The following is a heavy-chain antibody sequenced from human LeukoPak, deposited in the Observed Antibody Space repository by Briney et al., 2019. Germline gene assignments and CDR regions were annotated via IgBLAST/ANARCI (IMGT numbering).Heavy chain of an antibody. Sequence: GGSLRLSCAASGFTFSSYEMNWVRQAPGKGLEWVSYISSSGSTIYYADSVKGRFTISRDNAKNSLYLQMNSLRAEDTAVYYCARDRIEQQRTLGRSTNYYYYYYMDVWGKGTTVTVSS. CDR3: ARDRIEQQRTLGRSTNYYYYYYMDV. D-gene: IGHD6-13*01. J-gene: IGHJ6*03. CDR2: ISSSGSTI. V-gene: IGHV3-48*03. CDR1: GFTFSSYE.